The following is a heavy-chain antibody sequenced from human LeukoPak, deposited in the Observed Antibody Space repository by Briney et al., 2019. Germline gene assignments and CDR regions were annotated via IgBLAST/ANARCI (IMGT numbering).Heavy chain of an antibody. CDR2: IWYDGSNK. V-gene: IGHV3-33*06. J-gene: IGHJ4*02. Sequence: PGRSLRLSCAASGFTFSSYGMHWVRQAPGKGLEWVAVIWYDGSNKYYADSVKGRFTISRDNSKNTLYLQMNSLRAEDTAVYYCAKAGTGTTGRGVYYFDYWGQGTLVTVSS. D-gene: IGHD1-7*01. CDR3: AKAGTGTTGRGVYYFDY. CDR1: GFTFSSYG.